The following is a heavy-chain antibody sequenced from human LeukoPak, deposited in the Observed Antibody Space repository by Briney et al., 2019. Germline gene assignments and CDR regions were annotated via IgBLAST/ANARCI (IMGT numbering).Heavy chain of an antibody. D-gene: IGHD5-24*01. Sequence: HTGGSLRLSCAASGFTFSSYAMSWVRQTPGKGLEWVSGISGSDGSTYYAGSVKGRFTVSRDNSKSTLYLQMNSLRAEDTAVYYCARGLGDGYNPNYWGQGTLVTVSS. V-gene: IGHV3-23*01. CDR2: ISGSDGST. J-gene: IGHJ4*02. CDR1: GFTFSSYA. CDR3: ARGLGDGYNPNY.